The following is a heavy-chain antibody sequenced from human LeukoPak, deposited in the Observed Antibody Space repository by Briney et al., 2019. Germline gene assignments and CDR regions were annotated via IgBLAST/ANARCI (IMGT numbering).Heavy chain of an antibody. Sequence: GASVKVSCKASGYTFTRYDIDWVRQAPGQGLEWMGGIIPIFGTANYAQKFQGRVTITADESTSTAYMELSSLRSEDTAVYYCASDSSRAHWGQGTLVTVSS. CDR2: IIPIFGTA. V-gene: IGHV1-69*13. CDR3: ASDSSRAH. CDR1: GYTFTRYD. J-gene: IGHJ4*02.